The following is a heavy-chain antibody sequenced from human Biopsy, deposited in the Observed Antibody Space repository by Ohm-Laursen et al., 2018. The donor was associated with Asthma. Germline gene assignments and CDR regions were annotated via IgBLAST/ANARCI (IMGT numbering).Heavy chain of an antibody. CDR1: GYTFISYA. J-gene: IGHJ3*02. V-gene: IGHV1-3*01. CDR2: INAGNGNT. CDR3: ARTYYDFLTGQVNDAFAM. D-gene: IGHD3-9*01. Sequence: GASVKVSCKASGYTFISYAIHWVRQAPGQRLEWMGWINAGNGNTKYSQKFQGRVTISRDTSASTAYMDLSSLRSEDTAVYYCARTYYDFLTGQVNDAFAMWGQGTMVTASS.